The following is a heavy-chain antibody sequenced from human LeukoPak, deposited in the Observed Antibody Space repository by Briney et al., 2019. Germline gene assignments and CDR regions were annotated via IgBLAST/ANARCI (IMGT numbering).Heavy chain of an antibody. J-gene: IGHJ5*02. CDR3: ARDRIGGNPYYDFWSGHETGFDP. D-gene: IGHD3-3*01. CDR1: GGSISSYY. Sequence: SETLSLTCTVSGGSISSYYWSWIRQPAGKGLEWIGRIYTSGSTNYNPSLKSRVTMSVDTSKNRFSLKLSSVTAADTAVYYCARDRIGGNPYYDFWSGHETGFDPWGQGTLVTVSS. CDR2: IYTSGST. V-gene: IGHV4-4*07.